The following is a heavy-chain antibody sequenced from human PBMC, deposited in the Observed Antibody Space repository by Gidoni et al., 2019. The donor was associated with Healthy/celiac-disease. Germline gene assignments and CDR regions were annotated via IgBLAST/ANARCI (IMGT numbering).Heavy chain of an antibody. V-gene: IGHV3-49*03. CDR3: TRLWFGELLRYYFDY. Sequence: EVQLVESGGGLVQPGRSLRPSCTASGFTFGDYAMRWFRQAPGKGLEWVGFIRSKAYGGTTEYAASVKGRFTISRDDSKSIAYLQMNSLKTEDTAVYYCTRLWFGELLRYYFDYWGQGTLVTVSS. CDR2: IRSKAYGGTT. CDR1: GFTFGDYA. D-gene: IGHD3-10*01. J-gene: IGHJ4*02.